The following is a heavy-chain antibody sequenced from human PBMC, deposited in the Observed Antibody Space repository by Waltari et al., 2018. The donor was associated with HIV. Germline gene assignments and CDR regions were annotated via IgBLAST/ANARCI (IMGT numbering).Heavy chain of an antibody. CDR2: IFSNDEK. CDR1: GFSLSNARMG. J-gene: IGHJ4*02. CDR3: ARIGYDFWSGYYKRGPFDY. Sequence: QVTLKESGPVLVKPTETLTLTCTVSGFSLSNARMGVSWIRQPPGKALEWLAHIFSNDEKSYSTSRKSRLTISKDTSKSQVVLTMTNMDPVDTATYYCARIGYDFWSGYYKRGPFDYWGQGTLVTVSS. D-gene: IGHD3-3*01. V-gene: IGHV2-26*01.